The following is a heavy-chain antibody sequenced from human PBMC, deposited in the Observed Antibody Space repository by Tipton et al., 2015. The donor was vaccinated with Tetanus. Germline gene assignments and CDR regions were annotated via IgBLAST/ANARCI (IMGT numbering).Heavy chain of an antibody. J-gene: IGHJ4*02. Sequence: TLSLTCTVSGGSVSSSTYYWSWVRQPPAKGPEWIGYISYSVDTNYNPSLKSRVTILIDTSTNQFSLKVKSVTAADTAVYYCAGIRGGATLDSGGQGTLVTVSS. CDR1: GGSVSSSTYY. CDR3: AGIRGGATLDS. CDR2: ISYSVDT. V-gene: IGHV4-61*01. D-gene: IGHD3-10*01.